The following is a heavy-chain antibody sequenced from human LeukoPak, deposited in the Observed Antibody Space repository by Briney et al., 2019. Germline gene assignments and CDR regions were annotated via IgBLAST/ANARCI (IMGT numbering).Heavy chain of an antibody. J-gene: IGHJ4*02. D-gene: IGHD1-26*01. V-gene: IGHV3-48*03. CDR1: GFTFSSYE. Sequence: GGSLRLSCAASGFTFSSYEMNWVRQAPGKGLEWVSYISSSGSTIYYADPVKGRFTISRDNAKNSLYLQMNSLRAEDTAVYYCARGDSGSYYFDYWGQGTLVTVSS. CDR3: ARGDSGSYYFDY. CDR2: ISSSGSTI.